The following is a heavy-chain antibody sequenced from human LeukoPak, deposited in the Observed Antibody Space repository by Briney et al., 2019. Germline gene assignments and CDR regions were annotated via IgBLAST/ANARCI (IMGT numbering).Heavy chain of an antibody. Sequence: SETLSLTCTVSGGSTTGYFWTWIRQPPGKGLEWIGYVYYSGRTSYNPSLKSRVTISVDASKNQFSLRLSSVTAADTAVYYCARLTFGGVILPGAFDVWGQGTMVTVSS. CDR2: VYYSGRT. D-gene: IGHD3-16*02. CDR3: ARLTFGGVILPGAFDV. J-gene: IGHJ3*01. V-gene: IGHV4-59*12. CDR1: GGSTTGYF.